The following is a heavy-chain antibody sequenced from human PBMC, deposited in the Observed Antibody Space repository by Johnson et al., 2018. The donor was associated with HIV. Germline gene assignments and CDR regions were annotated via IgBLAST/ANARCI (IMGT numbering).Heavy chain of an antibody. CDR1: GFTFSDYY. Sequence: VQLVESGGGLVKPGGSLRLSCAASGFTFSDYYMSWIRQAPGKGLEWVSGISWNSGSLVYADSVKGRFTISRDNAKNSLYLQMNSLRAEDTALYYCAKLTRLDAFDIWGQGTMVTVSS. J-gene: IGHJ3*02. D-gene: IGHD6-25*01. CDR3: AKLTRLDAFDI. CDR2: ISWNSGSL. V-gene: IGHV3-9*01.